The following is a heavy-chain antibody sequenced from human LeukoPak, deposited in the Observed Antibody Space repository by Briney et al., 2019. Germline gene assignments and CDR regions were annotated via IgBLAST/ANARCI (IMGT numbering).Heavy chain of an antibody. CDR3: AREYHDSSGYYYRFDY. CDR1: GYTFTGYY. V-gene: IGHV1-2*02. Sequence: ASVKVSCKASGYTFTGYYMHWVRQAPGQGLEWMGWINPNSGGTNYAQKFQGRVTMTRDTSISTAYMELSRLRSDDTAVYYCAREYHDSSGYYYRFDYWGQGTLVTVSS. D-gene: IGHD3-22*01. CDR2: INPNSGGT. J-gene: IGHJ4*02.